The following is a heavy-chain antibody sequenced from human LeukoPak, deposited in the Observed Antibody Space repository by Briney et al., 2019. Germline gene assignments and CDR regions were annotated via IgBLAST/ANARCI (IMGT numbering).Heavy chain of an antibody. V-gene: IGHV3-23*01. CDR1: GFTFSSYA. D-gene: IGHD4-17*01. CDR3: AKDPAYGDYLFY. CDR2: ISGSGGST. J-gene: IGHJ4*02. Sequence: GGSLRLSCAASGFTFSSYAMSWARQAPGKGLEWVSAISGSGGSTYYADSVKGRFTISRDNSKNTLYLQMNSLRAEDTAVYYCAKDPAYGDYLFYWGQGTLVTVSS.